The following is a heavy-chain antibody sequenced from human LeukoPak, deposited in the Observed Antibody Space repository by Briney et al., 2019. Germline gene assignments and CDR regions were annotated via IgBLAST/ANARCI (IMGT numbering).Heavy chain of an antibody. D-gene: IGHD3-22*01. J-gene: IGHJ4*02. CDR3: ARSDYYDSSGLAYFDY. Sequence: PSETLSLTCTVSGGSISSGDYYWSWIRQPPGKGLEWIGYIYYSGSTYYNPSLKSRVTISVDTSKNQFSLKLSSVTAADTAVYYCARSDYYDSSGLAYFDYWGQGTLVTVSS. V-gene: IGHV4-30-4*01. CDR2: IYYSGST. CDR1: GGSISSGDYY.